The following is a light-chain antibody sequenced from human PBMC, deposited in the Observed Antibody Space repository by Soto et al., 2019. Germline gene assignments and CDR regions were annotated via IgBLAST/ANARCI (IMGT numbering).Light chain of an antibody. CDR3: QQYNDWPRT. J-gene: IGKJ1*01. Sequence: EIVMTQSPATLSVSPGERATLSCRASQSVSSNLAWYQQKPGQAPRVLIYGASTTAPGIPARFSGSGSGTEFTLTISSLQSEDSAVYHCQQYNDWPRTFGQGTKVDIK. V-gene: IGKV3-15*01. CDR2: GAS. CDR1: QSVSSN.